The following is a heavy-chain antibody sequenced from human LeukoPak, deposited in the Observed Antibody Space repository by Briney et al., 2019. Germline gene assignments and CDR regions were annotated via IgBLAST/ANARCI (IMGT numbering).Heavy chain of an antibody. CDR1: GFTFSSYA. V-gene: IGHV3-23*01. CDR2: ISGSGGST. J-gene: IGHJ4*02. Sequence: GGSLRLSCAASGFTFSSYAMSWVCQAPGKGLEWVSAISGSGGSTYYADSVKGRFTISRDNSKNTLYLQMNSLRAEDTAVYYCAKDQGRIAARTLDYWGQGTLVTVSS. CDR3: AKDQGRIAARTLDY. D-gene: IGHD6-6*01.